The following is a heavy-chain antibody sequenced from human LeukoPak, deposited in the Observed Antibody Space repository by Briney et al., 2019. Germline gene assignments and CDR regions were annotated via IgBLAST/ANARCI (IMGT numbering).Heavy chain of an antibody. CDR1: GGSISSYY. CDR3: ARGAPYYFDY. CDR2: INHSGST. J-gene: IGHJ4*02. Sequence: SETLSLTCTVSGGSISSYYWSWLRQPPGKGLEWIGEINHSGSTNYNPSLKSRVTISVDTSKNQFSLKLSSVTAADTAVYYCARGAPYYFDYWGQGTLVTVSS. V-gene: IGHV4-34*01.